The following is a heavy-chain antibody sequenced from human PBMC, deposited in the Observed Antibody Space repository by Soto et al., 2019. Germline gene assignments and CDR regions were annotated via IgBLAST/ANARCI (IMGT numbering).Heavy chain of an antibody. CDR2: IYYSGST. CDR3: ARGNSSGWYVDY. J-gene: IGHJ4*02. D-gene: IGHD6-19*01. CDR1: GGAIISGDYY. Sequence: PSETLSLTCTVSGGAIISGDYYFICIRQPPGKGLEWIGYIYYSGSTYYNPSLKSRVTISVDTSKNQFSLKLSSVTAADTAVYYCARGNSSGWYVDYWGQGTLVTVSS. V-gene: IGHV4-30-4*01.